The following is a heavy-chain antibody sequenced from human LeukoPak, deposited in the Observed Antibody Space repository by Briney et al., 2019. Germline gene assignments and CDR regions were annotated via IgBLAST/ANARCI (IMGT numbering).Heavy chain of an antibody. CDR2: ISGSGGST. V-gene: IGHV3-23*01. Sequence: PGGSLRLSCAASGSTFSSYAMSWVRQAPGKGLEWVSAISGSGGSTYYADSVKGRFTISRDNSKNTLYVQMNSLRAEDTAVYYCAKDGGSGYYYFDYWGQGTLVTVSS. D-gene: IGHD3-22*01. CDR1: GSTFSSYA. J-gene: IGHJ4*02. CDR3: AKDGGSGYYYFDY.